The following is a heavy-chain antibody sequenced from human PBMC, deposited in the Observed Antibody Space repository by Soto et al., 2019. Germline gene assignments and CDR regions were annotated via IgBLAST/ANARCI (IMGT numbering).Heavy chain of an antibody. CDR2: ISAYNGNT. CDR3: ARVRDSSSWYPRTYYGMDV. Sequence: QVQLVQSGAEVKKPGASVKVSCTASGYTFTSYGISWVRQAPGQGLEWMGWISAYNGNTNYAQKLQGRVTMTTDTSTSTAYMELRSLRPDDTAVYYCARVRDSSSWYPRTYYGMDVWGQGTTVTVSS. J-gene: IGHJ6*02. V-gene: IGHV1-18*01. D-gene: IGHD6-13*01. CDR1: GYTFTSYG.